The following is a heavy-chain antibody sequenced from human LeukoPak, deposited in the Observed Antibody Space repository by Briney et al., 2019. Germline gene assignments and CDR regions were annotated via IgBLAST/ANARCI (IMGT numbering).Heavy chain of an antibody. CDR3: ARLSSRLLWFGRSEGWFDP. Sequence: SETLSLTCTVSGGSISSSSYYWGWIRQPPGKGLEWIGSIYYSGSTYYNPSLKSRVTISVDTSKNQFSLKLSSVTAADTAVYYCARLSSRLLWFGRSEGWFDPWGQGTLVTVSS. V-gene: IGHV4-39*01. J-gene: IGHJ5*02. CDR1: GGSISSSSYY. CDR2: IYYSGST. D-gene: IGHD3-10*01.